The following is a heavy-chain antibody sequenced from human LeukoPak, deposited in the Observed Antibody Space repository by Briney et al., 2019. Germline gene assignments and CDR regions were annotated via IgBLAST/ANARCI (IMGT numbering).Heavy chain of an antibody. J-gene: IGHJ4*02. Sequence: GESLKISCKGSGYSFTGYWIGWVRQMPGKGLEWMGIIYPGDSDTRYSPSFQGQVTISADNSITTAYLQWSSLKASDTAMYYCARRGYCTSTTCYRLFDYWGQGTLVTVSS. CDR1: GYSFTGYW. CDR3: ARRGYCTSTTCYRLFDY. V-gene: IGHV5-51*01. D-gene: IGHD2-2*01. CDR2: IYPGDSDT.